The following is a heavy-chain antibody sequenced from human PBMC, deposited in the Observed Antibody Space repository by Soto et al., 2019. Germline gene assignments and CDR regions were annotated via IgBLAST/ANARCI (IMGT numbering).Heavy chain of an antibody. V-gene: IGHV4-61*01. CDR2: IYYSGRT. J-gene: IGHJ4*02. CDR3: AREGRGDGYNPPFGPLX. CDR1: GGSVMSVSYY. Sequence: SETLSLTCPVSGGSVMSVSYYWNRIRQPPGKGLELIGNIYYSGRTNYNPSLKSGVNISVDTSKNKFSLKLSSVTAADTAVHYCAREGRGDGYNPPFGPLXWGQVTLVTVSX. D-gene: IGHD3-10*01.